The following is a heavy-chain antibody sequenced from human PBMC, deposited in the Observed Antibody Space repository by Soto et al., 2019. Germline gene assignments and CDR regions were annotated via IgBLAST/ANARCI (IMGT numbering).Heavy chain of an antibody. V-gene: IGHV4-31*03. D-gene: IGHD6-6*01. CDR3: ARDNSRRYSSSPSGYYGMDV. CDR1: GGSISSGGYY. J-gene: IGHJ6*02. Sequence: QVQLQESGPGLVKPSQTLSLTCTVSGGSISSGGYYWSWIRQHPGKGLEWIGYIYYSGSTYYNPSLKSRVTISVDTSKNQFSLELSAVTAADTAVYYCARDNSRRYSSSPSGYYGMDVWGQGTTVTVSS. CDR2: IYYSGST.